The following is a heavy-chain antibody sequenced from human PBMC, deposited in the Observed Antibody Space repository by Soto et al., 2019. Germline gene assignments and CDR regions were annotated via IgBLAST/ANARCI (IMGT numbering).Heavy chain of an antibody. D-gene: IGHD3-10*01. CDR3: ARGRRARTMVRGVIITADYYYYMDV. CDR2: MNPNSGNT. J-gene: IGHJ6*03. CDR1: GYTFTSYD. Sequence: QVQLVQSGAEVKKPGASVKVSCKASGYTFTSYDINWVRQATGQGLEWMGWMNPNSGNTGYAQKFQGRVTMTRNTSISTAYMERSSLRSEDTAVYYCARGRRARTMVRGVIITADYYYYMDVWGKGTTVTVSS. V-gene: IGHV1-8*01.